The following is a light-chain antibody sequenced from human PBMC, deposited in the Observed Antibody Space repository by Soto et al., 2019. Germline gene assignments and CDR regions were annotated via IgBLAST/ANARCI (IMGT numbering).Light chain of an antibody. CDR2: EGI. CDR3: SSYTSITILD. V-gene: IGLV2-14*02. CDR1: SSDIGTYNL. Sequence: QSVLNQPASVSGSPGQSITSSCTGTSSDIGTYNLVSWYHHYPGKAPKLMIYEGIKRPSGVSNRFSGSKSGNTASLTISGLQAVDEADYYCSSYTSITILDFGTVTMVPV. J-gene: IGLJ1*01.